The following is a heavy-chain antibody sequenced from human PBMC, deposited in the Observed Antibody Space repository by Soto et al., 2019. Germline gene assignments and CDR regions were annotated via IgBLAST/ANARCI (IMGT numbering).Heavy chain of an antibody. CDR1: GFSISSSA. Sequence: VQLLESGGGLVQPGGSLRLSCTVSGFSISSSAFSWVRQTPGKALEWVSARSGCGGPTPYADSVKGRFTISRDNSKNTLYLQINSLRAEDTAVYYCAKNDWSVYPLGGFWGRGTLVSVSS. CDR3: AKNDWSVYPLGGF. V-gene: IGHV3-23*01. D-gene: IGHD3-3*01. J-gene: IGHJ1*01. CDR2: RSGCGGPT.